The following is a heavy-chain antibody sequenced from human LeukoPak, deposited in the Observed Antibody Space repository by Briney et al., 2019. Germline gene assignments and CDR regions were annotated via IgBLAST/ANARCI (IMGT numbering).Heavy chain of an antibody. J-gene: IGHJ3*02. D-gene: IGHD6-13*01. Sequence: GGSLRLSCAASGFTFMSYWMNWVRQAPGKGLEWVANIKQDGSEKYYVDSVKGRFTISRDNAKNSMYLQMNSLRAEDTAVYYCARDVGLAAGGMMDALDIWGQGTMVTVSS. CDR3: ARDVGLAAGGMMDALDI. CDR2: IKQDGSEK. CDR1: GFTFMSYW. V-gene: IGHV3-7*05.